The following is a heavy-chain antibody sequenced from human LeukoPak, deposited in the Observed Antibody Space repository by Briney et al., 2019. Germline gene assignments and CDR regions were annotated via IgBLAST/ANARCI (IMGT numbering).Heavy chain of an antibody. Sequence: SETLSLTCAVYDGSFSGYYCSWIRQPPGKGLEWIGEINHSGSTNYNPSLKSRVTISVDTSKNQFSLKLSSVTAADTAVYYCAIAFYSSYAFDIWGQGTMVTVSS. J-gene: IGHJ3*02. V-gene: IGHV4-34*01. CDR3: AIAFYSSYAFDI. D-gene: IGHD6-6*01. CDR1: DGSFSGYY. CDR2: INHSGST.